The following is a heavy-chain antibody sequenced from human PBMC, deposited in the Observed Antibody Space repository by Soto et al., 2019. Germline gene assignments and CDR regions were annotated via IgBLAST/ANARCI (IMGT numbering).Heavy chain of an antibody. Sequence: QLQLQESGPGLVKPSETLSLTCTVSGGSISSSDYYWGWIRQPPGKGLEWIGTIYYGGSTFYNPSLKSRVPISVETSKNQFPLKLSSVTAADTAVYSCASQFSVYGDYGRYFDFWGQGTLVTVSS. V-gene: IGHV4-39*01. CDR1: GGSISSSDYY. CDR2: IYYGGST. D-gene: IGHD4-17*01. CDR3: ASQFSVYGDYGRYFDF. J-gene: IGHJ4*02.